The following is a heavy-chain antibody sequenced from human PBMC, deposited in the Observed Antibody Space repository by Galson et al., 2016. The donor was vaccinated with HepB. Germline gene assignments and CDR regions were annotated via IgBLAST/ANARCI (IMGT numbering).Heavy chain of an antibody. J-gene: IGHJ5*02. CDR1: GFSLSTPGVG. CDR2: IYWDNGK. V-gene: IGHV2-5*02. D-gene: IGHD3-3*01. Sequence: PALVKPTQTLTLTCTFSGFSLSTPGVGVGWVRQPPGKAMEWLANIYWDNGKRYNPSLRSRITLNKDTSKNEVVLTLANMDSADTATYFCAHSRPDVLRFNWFDPWGQGTLVTVSS. CDR3: AHSRPDVLRFNWFDP.